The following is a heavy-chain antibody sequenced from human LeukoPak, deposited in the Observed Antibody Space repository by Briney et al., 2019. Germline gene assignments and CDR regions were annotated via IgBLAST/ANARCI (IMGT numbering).Heavy chain of an antibody. CDR3: AMRYGSGSLYFDY. J-gene: IGHJ4*02. V-gene: IGHV1-8*01. D-gene: IGHD3-10*01. CDR2: MNPNSGNT. Sequence: GASMKVSCKASGYTFTSYDINWVRQATGQGLEWMGWMNPNSGNTGYVQKFQGRVTMTRNTSITTAYMELSSLRSEDTAVYYCAMRYGSGSLYFDYWGQGTLVTVSS. CDR1: GYTFTSYD.